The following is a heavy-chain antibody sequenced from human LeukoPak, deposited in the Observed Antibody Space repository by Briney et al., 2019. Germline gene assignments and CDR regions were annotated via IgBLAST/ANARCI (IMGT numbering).Heavy chain of an antibody. J-gene: IGHJ4*02. CDR2: INGDGSDT. Sequence: GGSLRLSCAASGFTFSSYWIHWVRQAPGTGLAWVSRINGDGSDTSYADSVKGRFTISRDNAKNTVYLQMDSLRAEDTAVYYCARGYCTSSNCLSRFADYWGQGTLVTVST. CDR3: ARGYCTSSNCLSRFADY. D-gene: IGHD2-2*01. CDR1: GFTFSSYW. V-gene: IGHV3-74*01.